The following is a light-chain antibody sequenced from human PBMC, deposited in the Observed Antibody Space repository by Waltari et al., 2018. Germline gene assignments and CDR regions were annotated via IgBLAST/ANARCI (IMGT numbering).Light chain of an antibody. J-gene: IGKJ2*01. V-gene: IGKV1-5*03. CDR3: QHYNSYLYT. CDR2: KAS. Sequence: DIQMTQSPSTLSASVGDRVTITCRASQSIDSWLAWYQQKPGKAPKLLIYKASALESGVPSRFSGSGSGTEFTLTISSLQPDDFATYYCQHYNSYLYTFGQGTMLEIK. CDR1: QSIDSW.